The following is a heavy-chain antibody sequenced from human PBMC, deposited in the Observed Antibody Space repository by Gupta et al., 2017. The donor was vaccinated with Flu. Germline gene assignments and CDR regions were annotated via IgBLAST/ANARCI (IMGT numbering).Heavy chain of an antibody. V-gene: IGHV3-30*18. J-gene: IGHJ4*02. D-gene: IGHD1-7*01. CDR3: AKGGRHNWNYDGDY. CDR1: GFTISDYG. Sequence: DSGGGEVQPGTTLTLPCPASGFTISDYGMLWVRRAPGKGQEWMAVMSDDGSNQWDADSVGGRFTISRDNTKNTLVLQMNSLRADETAVYYCAKGGRHNWNYDGDYWGQGTLVTVSS. CDR2: MSDDGSNQ.